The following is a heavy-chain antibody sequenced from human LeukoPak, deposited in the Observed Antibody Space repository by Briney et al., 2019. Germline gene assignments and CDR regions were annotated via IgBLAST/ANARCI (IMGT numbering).Heavy chain of an antibody. J-gene: IGHJ4*02. V-gene: IGHV3-20*04. CDR2: ISWNGGST. CDR1: GFTFSSYS. CDR3: ARLSGYYLPDDY. Sequence: GGSLRLSCAASGFTFSSYSMNWVRQAPGKGLEWVSGISWNGGSTGYADSVKGRFTISRDNAKNSLYLQMNSLRAEDTTLYYCARLSGYYLPDDYWGQGTLVSVSS. D-gene: IGHD3-22*01.